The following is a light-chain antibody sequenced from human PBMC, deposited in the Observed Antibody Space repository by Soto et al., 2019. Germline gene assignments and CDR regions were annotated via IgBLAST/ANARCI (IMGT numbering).Light chain of an antibody. CDR2: VAS. CDR1: QSVSSSY. J-gene: IGKJ5*01. CDR3: QQYGSPIT. V-gene: IGKV3-20*01. Sequence: EIVLRQSPGTLSLSPGERATLSCRASQSVSSSYLAWYQQKPGHYPRLLIYVASSRATGIPDRFSGSGSGTDFTLTISRLEPEDFAVYYCQQYGSPITFGQGTRLEI.